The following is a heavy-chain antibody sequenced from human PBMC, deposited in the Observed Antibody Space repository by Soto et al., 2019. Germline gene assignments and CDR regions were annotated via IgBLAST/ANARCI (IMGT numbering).Heavy chain of an antibody. Sequence: GASVKVSCKASGYTFTSYSMHWVRQAPGQRLEWMGWINAGNGNTKYSQKLQGRVTMTTDTSTSTAYMELRSLRSDDTAVYYCARGGTPIAYWGQGTLVTVSS. CDR1: GYTFTSYS. CDR3: ARGGTPIAY. CDR2: INAGNGNT. J-gene: IGHJ4*02. D-gene: IGHD3-16*01. V-gene: IGHV1-3*01.